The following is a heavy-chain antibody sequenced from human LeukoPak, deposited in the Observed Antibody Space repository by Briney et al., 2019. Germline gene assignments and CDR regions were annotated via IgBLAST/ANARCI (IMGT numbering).Heavy chain of an antibody. CDR1: GYTFTSYG. V-gene: IGHV1-18*01. J-gene: IGHJ3*02. D-gene: IGHD6-19*01. CDR2: ISADNGNT. CDR3: ASFGAVAGTQRRQPSYAFDI. Sequence: GASVKVSCKASGYTFTSYGISWVRQAPGQGLEWMGWISADNGNTNYAQKLQGRVTMTTDTSTSTAYMELRSLRSDDTAVYYCASFGAVAGTQRRQPSYAFDIWGQGTMVTVSS.